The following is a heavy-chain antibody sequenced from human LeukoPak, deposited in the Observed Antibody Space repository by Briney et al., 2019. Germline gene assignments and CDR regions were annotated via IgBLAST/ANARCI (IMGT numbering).Heavy chain of an antibody. Sequence: SVKVSCKASGGTFSSYAISWVRQAPGQGLEWMGRIIPILGIANYAQKFQGRVTITADKSTSTAYMELSSLRSEDTAVYYCAGSVTTSYYYYGMDVWGQGTTVTVSS. CDR1: GGTFSSYA. CDR2: IIPILGIA. V-gene: IGHV1-69*04. CDR3: AGSVTTSYYYYGMDV. D-gene: IGHD4-17*01. J-gene: IGHJ6*02.